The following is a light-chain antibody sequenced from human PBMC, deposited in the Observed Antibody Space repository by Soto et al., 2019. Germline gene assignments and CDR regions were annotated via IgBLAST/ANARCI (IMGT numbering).Light chain of an antibody. CDR2: AAS. CDR1: QDITNY. J-gene: IGKJ1*01. Sequence: DIRMTQSPSSLSAAVGDRVTLTCRASQDITNYLAWYQQKPGKVPKLLIYAASTLQSGVPSRFSGSGSGTDFTLTISSLQPEDVATYYCQHYVGAPWTFGQGTKVEVK. CDR3: QHYVGAPWT. V-gene: IGKV1-27*01.